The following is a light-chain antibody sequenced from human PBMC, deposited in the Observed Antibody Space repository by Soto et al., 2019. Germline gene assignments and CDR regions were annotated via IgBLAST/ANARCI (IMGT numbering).Light chain of an antibody. J-gene: IGKJ1*01. Sequence: PGERATLSCRASQSVDISLAWYQQKPGQAPRLLIYGASTRATDMPGTFSGRGSGTEFTPTITSLRPEDFGVYYCQQYRSWPRTFGQGTKVDIK. CDR2: GAS. CDR3: QQYRSWPRT. CDR1: QSVDIS. V-gene: IGKV3-15*01.